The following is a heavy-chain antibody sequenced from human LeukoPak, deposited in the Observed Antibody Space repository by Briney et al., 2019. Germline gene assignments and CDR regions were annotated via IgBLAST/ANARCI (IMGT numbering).Heavy chain of an antibody. CDR3: AKDLRYYGSGSYDLDY. V-gene: IGHV3-9*01. D-gene: IGHD3-10*01. J-gene: IGHJ4*02. Sequence: PGGSLRLSWAASGFTFHDYAMHWVRQAPGKGLEWVSGISWNSGSIGYADSVKGRFTISRDNAKNSLYLQMNSLRAEDTALYYCAKDLRYYGSGSYDLDYWGQGTLVTVSS. CDR2: ISWNSGSI. CDR1: GFTFHDYA.